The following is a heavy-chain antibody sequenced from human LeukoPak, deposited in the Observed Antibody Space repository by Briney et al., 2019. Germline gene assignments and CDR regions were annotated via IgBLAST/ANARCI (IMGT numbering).Heavy chain of an antibody. J-gene: IGHJ4*02. CDR3: ARAYYYGSGSYGLDY. Sequence: SETLSLTCTVSGGSISSYYWSWIRQPPGKGLEWIGHLDYSGSTNYNPSLKSRVTISVDTSKNQFSLKLTSVTAADTAVYYCARAYYYGSGSYGLDYWGQGTLVTVSS. CDR1: GGSISSYY. V-gene: IGHV4-59*01. D-gene: IGHD3-10*01. CDR2: LDYSGST.